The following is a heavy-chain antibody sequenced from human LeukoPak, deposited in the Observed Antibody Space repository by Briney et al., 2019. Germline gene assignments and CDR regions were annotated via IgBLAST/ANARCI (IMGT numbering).Heavy chain of an antibody. Sequence: SETLSLTCTVSGGSISSYYWSWIRQPPGKGLEWIGYIYYSGSTNYNPSLKSRVTISVDTSKNQFSLKLSSVTAADTAVYYCAYYDSSGYHDYWGQGTLVTVSS. CDR3: AYYDSSGYHDY. D-gene: IGHD3-22*01. V-gene: IGHV4-59*12. CDR1: GGSISSYY. J-gene: IGHJ4*02. CDR2: IYYSGST.